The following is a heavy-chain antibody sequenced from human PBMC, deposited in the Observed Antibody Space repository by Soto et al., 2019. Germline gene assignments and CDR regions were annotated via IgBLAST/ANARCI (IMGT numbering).Heavy chain of an antibody. D-gene: IGHD6-13*01. V-gene: IGHV6-1*01. CDR2: TYYRSKWYN. J-gene: IGHJ6*02. Sequence: SQTLSLPCAISGYSVSSSSAAWNLIRQSPSRGLEWLGRTYYRSKWYNDYAVSVKSRITINPDTSKNQFSLQLNSVTHEDTAVYYCARGDSSSWYGYYGMDVWGQGTTVTVSS. CDR3: ARGDSSSWYGYYGMDV. CDR1: GYSVSSSSAA.